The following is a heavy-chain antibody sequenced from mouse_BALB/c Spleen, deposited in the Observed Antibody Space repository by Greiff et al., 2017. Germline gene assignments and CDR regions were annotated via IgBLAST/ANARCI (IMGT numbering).Heavy chain of an antibody. CDR2: IYPYNGGT. Sequence: GQLQQSGPELVKPGASVKISCKASGYTFTDYNMHWVKQSHGKSLEWIGYIYPYNGGTGYNQKFKSKATLTVDNSSSTAYMELRSLTSEDSAVYYCASGYGSSGFDYWGQGTTLTVSS. CDR3: ASGYGSSGFDY. V-gene: IGHV1S29*02. D-gene: IGHD1-1*01. J-gene: IGHJ2*01. CDR1: GYTFTDYN.